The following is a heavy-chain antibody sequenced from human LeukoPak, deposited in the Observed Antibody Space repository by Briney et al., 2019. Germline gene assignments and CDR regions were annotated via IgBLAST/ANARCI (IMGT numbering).Heavy chain of an antibody. CDR3: TRLVGSGWYYFDY. Sequence: ASVKVSCKASGYTFTRKDISWVRQAPGQGLEWMGWMNPGTGNSVYGQKFQGRVTMTTDTSTSTAYLEVRSLTSGDTAVYYCTRLVGSGWYYFDYWGQGTLVTVSS. D-gene: IGHD6-19*01. V-gene: IGHV1-8*01. CDR2: MNPGTGNS. CDR1: GYTFTRKD. J-gene: IGHJ4*02.